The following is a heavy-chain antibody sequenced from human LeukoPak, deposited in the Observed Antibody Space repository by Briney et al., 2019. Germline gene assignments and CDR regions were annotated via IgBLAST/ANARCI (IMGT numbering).Heavy chain of an antibody. V-gene: IGHV3-23*01. CDR3: ARDAGYSSGWSLARKKTGAFDI. Sequence: GGSLRLSCAASGFTFSSYGMSWVRQAPGKGLEWISAISGSGGSTYYADSVKGRFTISRDNAKNSLYLQMNSLRAEDTAVYYCARDAGYSSGWSLARKKTGAFDIWGQGTMVTVSS. D-gene: IGHD6-19*01. J-gene: IGHJ3*02. CDR1: GFTFSSYG. CDR2: ISGSGGST.